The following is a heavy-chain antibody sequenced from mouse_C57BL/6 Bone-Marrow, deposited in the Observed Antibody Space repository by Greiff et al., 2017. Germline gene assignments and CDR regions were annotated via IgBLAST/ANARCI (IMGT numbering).Heavy chain of an antibody. CDR1: GFTFSSYA. D-gene: IGHD4-1*01. Sequence: EVKLQESGGGLVKPGGSLKLSCAASGFTFSSYAMSWVRQTPEKRLEWVATISDGGSYTYYPDNVKGRFTISRDNAKNNLYLQMSHLKSEDTAMYYCASQTGRVFDYWGQGTTLTVSS. CDR2: ISDGGSYT. J-gene: IGHJ2*01. CDR3: ASQTGRVFDY. V-gene: IGHV5-4*03.